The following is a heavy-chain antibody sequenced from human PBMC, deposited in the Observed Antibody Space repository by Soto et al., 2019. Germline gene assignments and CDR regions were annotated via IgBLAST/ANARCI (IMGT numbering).Heavy chain of an antibody. Sequence: SETLSLTCTVSDGSISSGDYYWSWIRQPPGKGLEWIGYIYYSGSTYYNPSLKSRVTISVDTSKNQFSLKLSSVTAADTAVYYCAREAHYYDSSGYYYWGQGTQVTVSS. CDR2: IYYSGST. J-gene: IGHJ4*02. D-gene: IGHD3-22*01. CDR3: AREAHYYDSSGYYY. CDR1: DGSISSGDYY. V-gene: IGHV4-30-4*01.